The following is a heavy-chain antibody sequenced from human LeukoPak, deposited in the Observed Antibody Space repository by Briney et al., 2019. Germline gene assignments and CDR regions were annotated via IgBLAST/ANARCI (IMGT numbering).Heavy chain of an antibody. J-gene: IGHJ4*02. CDR2: IYYSGST. CDR1: GGSISSHY. CDR3: ARRSGVLDSRDSRYYFDH. V-gene: IGHV4-59*11. D-gene: IGHD3-22*01. Sequence: PSETLSLTCIVSGGSISSHYWSWIRQPPGKGLEYIGYIYYSGSTDYNPSLKSRVTISLDTYKNQFSLNLTSVTAADTAVYYCARRSGVLDSRDSRYYFDHWGQGTLVTVSS.